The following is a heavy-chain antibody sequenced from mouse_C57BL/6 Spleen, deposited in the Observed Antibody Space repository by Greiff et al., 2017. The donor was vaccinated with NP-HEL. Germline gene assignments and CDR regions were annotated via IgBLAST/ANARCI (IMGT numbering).Heavy chain of an antibody. D-gene: IGHD2-2*01. Sequence: VQLQQSGAELVKPGASVKLSCKASGYTFTSYWMQWVKQRPGQGLEWIGEIDPSDSYTNYNQKFKGKATLTVDTSSSTAYMQLSSLTSEDSSVYDCAREREGYYGYDEDAWFAYWGQGTLVTVSA. V-gene: IGHV1-50*01. J-gene: IGHJ3*01. CDR2: IDPSDSYT. CDR3: AREREGYYGYDEDAWFAY. CDR1: GYTFTSYW.